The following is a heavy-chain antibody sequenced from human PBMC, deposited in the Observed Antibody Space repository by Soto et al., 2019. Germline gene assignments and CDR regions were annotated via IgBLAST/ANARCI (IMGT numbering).Heavy chain of an antibody. CDR3: ARGAGITPYNWFDP. Sequence: SETLSLTCTVSGGSISSYYWSWIRQPPGKGLEWIGYIYYSGSTNYNPSLKSRVTISVDTSKNQFSLKLSSVTAADTAVYYCARGAGITPYNWFDPWGQGTLVTVS. CDR2: IYYSGST. V-gene: IGHV4-59*01. CDR1: GGSISSYY. D-gene: IGHD6-13*01. J-gene: IGHJ5*02.